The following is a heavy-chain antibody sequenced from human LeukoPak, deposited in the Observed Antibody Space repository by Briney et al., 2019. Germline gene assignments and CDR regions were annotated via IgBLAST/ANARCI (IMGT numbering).Heavy chain of an antibody. CDR1: GGSISSYY. V-gene: IGHV4-4*07. Sequence: SETLSLTCTVSGGSISSYYWSWIRQTAGEGLEWIGRIYNSGSTNYNPSLKSRVTISVDKSKNQFSLKLSSVTAADTAVYYCARGYYDSSGHYPGHWFDPWGQGTLVTVSS. CDR2: IYNSGST. CDR3: ARGYYDSSGHYPGHWFDP. J-gene: IGHJ5*02. D-gene: IGHD3-22*01.